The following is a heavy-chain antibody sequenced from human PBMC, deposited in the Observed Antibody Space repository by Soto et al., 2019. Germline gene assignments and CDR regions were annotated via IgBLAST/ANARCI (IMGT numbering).Heavy chain of an antibody. J-gene: IGHJ4*02. CDR1: VYTFTSYG. Sequence: ASVTVSCTASVYTFTSYGISWVRQAPGQGLEWMGWISAYNGNTNYAQKLQGRVTRTTDTSTSTAYMELRSLRSDASAVSSCDRSRTSGNPAYGGKGTLVPVSP. V-gene: IGHV1-18*01. CDR3: DRSRTSGNPAY. CDR2: ISAYNGNT. D-gene: IGHD1-1*01.